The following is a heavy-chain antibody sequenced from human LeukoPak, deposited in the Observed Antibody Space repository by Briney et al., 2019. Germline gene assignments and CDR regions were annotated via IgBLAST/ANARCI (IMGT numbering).Heavy chain of an antibody. CDR3: ARIGAELDNYGDYGFDY. CDR2: INHSGST. D-gene: IGHD4-17*01. V-gene: IGHV4-34*01. Sequence: PSETLSLTCAVYGGSFSGYYWSWIRQPPGKGLEWIGEINHSGSTNYNPSLKSRVTISVDTSKNQFSLKLSSVTAADTAVYHCARIGAELDNYGDYGFDYWGQGTLVTVSS. CDR1: GGSFSGYY. J-gene: IGHJ4*02.